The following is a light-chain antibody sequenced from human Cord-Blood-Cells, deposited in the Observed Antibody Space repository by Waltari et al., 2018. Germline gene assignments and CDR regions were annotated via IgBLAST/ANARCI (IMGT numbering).Light chain of an antibody. CDR2: DVS. J-gene: IGLJ2*01. CDR3: SSYTSSSTVV. CDR1: SSDVGGYNY. Sequence: QSALTQPASVSGSPGQSITISCTGTSSDVGGYNYVSWYQPHPGKAPKLMIYDVSKRPSGVSTRFSGSKSGNTASLTISGLQAEDEADYYCSSYTSSSTVVFGGGTKLTGL. V-gene: IGLV2-14*01.